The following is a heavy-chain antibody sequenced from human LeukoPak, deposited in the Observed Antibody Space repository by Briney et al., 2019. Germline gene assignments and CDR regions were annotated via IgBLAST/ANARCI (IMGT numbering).Heavy chain of an antibody. Sequence: QPGGSLRLSCAASGFTFSSYSMNWVRQAPGKGLEWVSYISSSSSTIYYADSVKGRFTISRDNAKNSLYLQMNSLRAEDTAVYYCARAVVQPQDNQFDYWGQGTLVTVSS. V-gene: IGHV3-48*04. CDR1: GFTFSSYS. D-gene: IGHD2-15*01. CDR3: ARAVVQPQDNQFDY. CDR2: ISSSSSTI. J-gene: IGHJ4*02.